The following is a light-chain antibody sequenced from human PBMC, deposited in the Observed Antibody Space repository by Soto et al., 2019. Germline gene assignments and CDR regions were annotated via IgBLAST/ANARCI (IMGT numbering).Light chain of an antibody. CDR1: SSHLGAGYD. CDR3: RSYDISLSAYV. Sequence: QSVLTQPTSVSGASGQTVTISCNGSSSHLGAGYDVQWYQQLPGTSPKYPINGNNNRPSGVPDRFSASRSGTTASLAITWLQGEDEADYYCRSYDISLSAYVFGTGTNVIVL. J-gene: IGLJ1*01. CDR2: GNN. V-gene: IGLV1-40*01.